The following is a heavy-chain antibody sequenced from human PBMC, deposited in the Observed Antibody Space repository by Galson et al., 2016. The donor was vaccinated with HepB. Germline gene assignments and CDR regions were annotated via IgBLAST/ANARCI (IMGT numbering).Heavy chain of an antibody. CDR3: ARGMYAARGWFDP. V-gene: IGHV4-34*01. D-gene: IGHD6-6*01. CDR1: GGSFSGYS. CDR2: VSHSGGT. J-gene: IGHJ5*02. Sequence: ETLSLTCNVYGGSFSGYSWTWIRQPPGKGLEWIGEVSHSGGTNCNPSLKSRVTISVDTSKNQFSLNISSVTAADTAVYYCARGMYAARGWFDPWGQGTLVAVSS.